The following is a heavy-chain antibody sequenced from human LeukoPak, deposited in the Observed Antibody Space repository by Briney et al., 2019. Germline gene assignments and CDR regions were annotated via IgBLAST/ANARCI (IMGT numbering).Heavy chain of an antibody. J-gene: IGHJ4*02. CDR2: ISGSGGST. CDR3: AKVYYGSGSYYDY. CDR1: GFTFSSYA. Sequence: GGYLRLYCAASGFTFSSYAMSWVRQAPGKGLEWVSAISGSGGSTYYADSVKGRFTISRDNSKNTLYLQMNSLRAEDTAVYYCAKVYYGSGSYYDYWGQGTLVTVSS. D-gene: IGHD3-10*01. V-gene: IGHV3-23*01.